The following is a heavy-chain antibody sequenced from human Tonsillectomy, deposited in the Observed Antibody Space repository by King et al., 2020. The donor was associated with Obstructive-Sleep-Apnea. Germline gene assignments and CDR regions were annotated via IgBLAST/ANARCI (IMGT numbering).Heavy chain of an antibody. D-gene: IGHD3-10*01. V-gene: IGHV2-26*01. CDR1: GFSLSNARRG. J-gene: IGHJ4*02. CDR3: ARITRFGEPDY. Sequence: TLKESGPVLVKPTETLTLTCTVSGFSLSNARRGVSWIRLPPSKALDWLAHLFSNDEKAYITSLKRRLTISKDTSKSQVGLTMTNMDPVDTATYYCARITRFGEPDYWGQGTLVTVSS. CDR2: LFSNDEK.